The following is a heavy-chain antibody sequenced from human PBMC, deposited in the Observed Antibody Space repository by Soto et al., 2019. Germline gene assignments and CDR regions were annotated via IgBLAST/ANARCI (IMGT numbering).Heavy chain of an antibody. D-gene: IGHD1-26*01. V-gene: IGHV1-69*13. CDR3: AREYSEESGTTPGDYYYYGMDV. J-gene: IGHJ6*02. Sequence: GASVKVSCKASGGTFSSYAISWVRQAPGQGLEWMGGIIPIFGTANYAQKFQGRVTITADESTSTAYMELSSLRSEDTAVYYCAREYSEESGTTPGDYYYYGMDVWGQGTTVTVSS. CDR1: GGTFSSYA. CDR2: IIPIFGTA.